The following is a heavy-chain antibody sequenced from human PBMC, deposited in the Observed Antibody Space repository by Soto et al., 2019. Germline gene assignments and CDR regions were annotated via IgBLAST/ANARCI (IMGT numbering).Heavy chain of an antibody. CDR2: IYWDDDE. D-gene: IGHD5-18*01. CDR3: AHRPRGFSYYFDY. J-gene: IGHJ4*02. V-gene: IGHV2-5*02. Sequence: QITLKESGPTLVKPTQTLTLTCTFSGFSLTTRGVGVGWIRQPPGKALEWLALIYWDDDEGYSPSLKSRLTTTXDSXNNQVVLTMTNIDPVDTATYYCAHRPRGFSYYFDYWGQGTLVTVSS. CDR1: GFSLTTRGVG.